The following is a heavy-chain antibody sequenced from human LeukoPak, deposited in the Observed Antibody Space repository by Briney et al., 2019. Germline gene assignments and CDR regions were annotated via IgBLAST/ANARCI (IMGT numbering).Heavy chain of an antibody. CDR2: ISGSGGST. CDR3: AKDRADNGDRLRFDP. D-gene: IGHD4-17*01. Sequence: GGSLRLSCAASGFTFSSYAMSWVRQAPGKGLEWVSAISGSGGSTYYADSVKGRFTISRDNSKNTLYLQMNSLRAEDTAVYYCAKDRADNGDRLRFDPWGQGTLVTVSS. J-gene: IGHJ5*02. CDR1: GFTFSSYA. V-gene: IGHV3-23*01.